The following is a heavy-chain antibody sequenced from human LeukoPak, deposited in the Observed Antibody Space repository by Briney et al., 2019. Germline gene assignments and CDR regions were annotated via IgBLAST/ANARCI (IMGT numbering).Heavy chain of an antibody. J-gene: IGHJ4*02. Sequence: GGSLRFSCAASGFTFSSYWMHWVRQAPGKGLVWVSRINSDGTSTNYADSVKGRFTISRDNAKNTLYLQMNSLRAEDTAVYYCARDPTTDYFDYWGQGTLVTVSS. D-gene: IGHD4-17*01. CDR3: ARDPTTDYFDY. CDR1: GFTFSSYW. V-gene: IGHV3-74*01. CDR2: INSDGTST.